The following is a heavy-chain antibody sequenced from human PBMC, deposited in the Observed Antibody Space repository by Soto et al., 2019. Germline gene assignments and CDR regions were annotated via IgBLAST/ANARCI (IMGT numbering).Heavy chain of an antibody. J-gene: IGHJ4*02. CDR2: INPNNGNR. D-gene: IGHD3-22*01. CDR3: ARDRLRGYDSSGFYS. V-gene: IGHV1-18*01. CDR1: GYSFSSYG. Sequence: QGQLVQSGAELKKPGASVKVSCEAYGYSFSSYGINWVRQAPGQGLEWMGWINPNNGNRNYAQKFEDRGTMTTSTSTNTVSLELRSLKSDDTAIYYCARDRLRGYDSSGFYSWGQGTLVTVSS.